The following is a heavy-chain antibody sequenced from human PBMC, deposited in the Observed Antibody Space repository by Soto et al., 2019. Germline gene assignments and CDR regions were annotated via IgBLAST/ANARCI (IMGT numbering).Heavy chain of an antibody. V-gene: IGHV4-34*01. J-gene: IGHJ4*02. CDR1: GGSFSGYY. D-gene: IGHD3-16*01. CDR2: INHSGST. Sequence: QVQLQQWGAGLLKPSETLSLTCAVSGGSFSGYYWSWIRQPPGKGLEWIGEINHSGSTNYNPSLKSRVTISVDTSKNQFSLKLSSVTAADTAVYYCAREARVTGYFDYWGQGTLVTVSS. CDR3: AREARVTGYFDY.